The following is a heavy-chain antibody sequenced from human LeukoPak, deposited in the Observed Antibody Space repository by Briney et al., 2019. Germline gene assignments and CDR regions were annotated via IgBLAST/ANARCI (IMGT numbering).Heavy chain of an antibody. J-gene: IGHJ4*02. V-gene: IGHV3-48*04. CDR2: ISGSGSTI. Sequence: PGGSLRLSCAASGFTFSSYSMNWVRQAPRKGLEWVSYISGSGSTIYYADSVKGRFTISRDNAKDSLYLQMNSLRAEDTAVYYCARVRSGYSHENYFDYWGQGTLVTVSS. CDR3: ARVRSGYSHENYFDY. D-gene: IGHD5-18*01. CDR1: GFTFSSYS.